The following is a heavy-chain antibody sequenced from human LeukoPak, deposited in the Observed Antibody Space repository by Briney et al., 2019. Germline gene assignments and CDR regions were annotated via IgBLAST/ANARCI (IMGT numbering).Heavy chain of an antibody. J-gene: IGHJ4*02. CDR1: GFTLSSYE. Sequence: GGSLRLSCLASGFTLSSYEINCVRQPPGKGLEWVSYVSGSGSTVYYADSVKGRFTISRDNAKNSLYLQMNSLRAEDTAVYYCARDFPIYRGAYCGGDCYTGYFDYWGQGTLVTVSS. CDR2: VSGSGSTV. CDR3: ARDFPIYRGAYCGGDCYTGYFDY. V-gene: IGHV3-48*03. D-gene: IGHD2-21*02.